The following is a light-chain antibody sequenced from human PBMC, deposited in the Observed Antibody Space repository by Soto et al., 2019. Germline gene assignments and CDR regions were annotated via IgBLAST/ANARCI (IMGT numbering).Light chain of an antibody. CDR3: SSYSGNFWV. Sequence: QSALTQPPSASGSPGQSVAISCTGTSSDVGGYNYVSWYQQHPGKAPKLIISEVNKRPSGVPDRFSGSKSGNTASLTVSGLQAEDEADYYCSSYSGNFWVFGGGTKLTVL. CDR1: SSDVGGYNY. CDR2: EVN. V-gene: IGLV2-8*01. J-gene: IGLJ3*02.